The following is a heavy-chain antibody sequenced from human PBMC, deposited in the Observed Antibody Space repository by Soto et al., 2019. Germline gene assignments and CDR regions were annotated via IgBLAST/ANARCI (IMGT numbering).Heavy chain of an antibody. CDR1: GYTFTTYG. CDR3: PRDRYLGDHQY. D-gene: IGHD3-16*01. V-gene: IGHV1-18*01. J-gene: IGHJ4*02. Sequence: QVQLVQSGGEVKKPGASVKVSCKTSGYTFTTYGISWVRQAPGQGLEWVGWISAYSGKTHYAQKFQGKVTMTTDTSTNTAYLELRSLICDDTAVYYCPRDRYLGDHQYWGQGTLVTVSS. CDR2: ISAYSGKT.